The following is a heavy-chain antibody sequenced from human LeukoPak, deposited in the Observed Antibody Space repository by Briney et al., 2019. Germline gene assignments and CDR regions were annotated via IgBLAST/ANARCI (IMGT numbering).Heavy chain of an antibody. CDR3: ARGRDYGDSSGY. CDR2: MNPHRSNT. CDR1: RYTFTSYD. D-gene: IGHD4-17*01. Sequence: ASVKVSSKASRYTFTSYDINWVRQATGQGLEWMGWMNPHRSNTGYAQKFQGRVTMTRNTSISTAHMELRSLRAEDAAVYYSARGRDYGDSSGYWGQGTLVTVSS. V-gene: IGHV1-8*01. J-gene: IGHJ4*02.